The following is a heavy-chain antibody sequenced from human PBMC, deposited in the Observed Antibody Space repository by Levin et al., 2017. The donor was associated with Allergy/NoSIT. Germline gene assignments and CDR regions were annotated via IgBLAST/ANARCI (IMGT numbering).Heavy chain of an antibody. CDR3: ARAIYEDGSPCDY. J-gene: IGHJ4*02. CDR2: ISSDVNKK. Sequence: GGSLRLSCGASGFTFSGHPMHWVRHAPGKGLEWMAFISSDVNKKHYTDSVKGRFTISRDNSKNTLYLQMNSLRTEDTAVYYCARAIYEDGSPCDYWGQGTLVTVSS. V-gene: IGHV3-30-3*01. CDR1: GFTFSGHP. D-gene: IGHD1-26*01.